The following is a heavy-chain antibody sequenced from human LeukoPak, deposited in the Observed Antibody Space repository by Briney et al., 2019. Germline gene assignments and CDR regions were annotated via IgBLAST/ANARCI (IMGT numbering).Heavy chain of an antibody. CDR1: GXTFSSRY. D-gene: IGHD3-16*01. Sequence: PGGSXXLSXAASGXTFSSRYMSWVRQAPGKGXXGXSVIYSGGSTHYADSVQGRFTISRDNSKNTLYLQMQSLRAEDTAVYFCATDQVATVGPFGAWGQGTLVTVSS. V-gene: IGHV3-66*01. CDR3: ATDQVATVGPFGA. CDR2: IYSGGST. J-gene: IGHJ5*02.